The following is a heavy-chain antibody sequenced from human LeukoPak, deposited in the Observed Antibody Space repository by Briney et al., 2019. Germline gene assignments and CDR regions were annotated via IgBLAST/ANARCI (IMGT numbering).Heavy chain of an antibody. V-gene: IGHV3-23*01. CDR1: GFTFSSYG. CDR3: AKEGMVRGGYYYYYMDV. J-gene: IGHJ6*03. CDR2: ISGSGGST. D-gene: IGHD3-10*01. Sequence: GGTLRLSCAASGFTFSSYGMSWVRQAPGKGLEWVSAISGSGGSTYYADSVKGRFTISRDNSKNTLYLQMNSLRAEDTAVYYCAKEGMVRGGYYYYYMDVWGKGTTVTNSS.